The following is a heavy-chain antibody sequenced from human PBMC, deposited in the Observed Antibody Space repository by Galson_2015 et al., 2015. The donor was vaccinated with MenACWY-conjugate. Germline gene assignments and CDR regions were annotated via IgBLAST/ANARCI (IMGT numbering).Heavy chain of an antibody. J-gene: IGHJ4*02. CDR2: VYWNDDK. CDR1: SSHAEL. V-gene: IGHV2-5*01. D-gene: IGHD6-6*01. CDR3: AYRTHVPSVDF. Sequence: SSHAELVGWVRQPPGKAPEWLAFVYWNDDKRYSPSLRSRLTITKDTSSNQVVLTMTNMDPADTSIFYCAYRTHVPSVDFWGQGTLVTVSS.